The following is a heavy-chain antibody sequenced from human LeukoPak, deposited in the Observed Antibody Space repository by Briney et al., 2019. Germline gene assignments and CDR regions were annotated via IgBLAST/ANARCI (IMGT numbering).Heavy chain of an antibody. D-gene: IGHD1-1*01. CDR1: GFTFDDYA. CDR2: ISWNSGSI. Sequence: GGSLRLSCAASGFTFDDYAMHWVRQAPGKGLEWVSGISWNSGSIGYADSVKGRFTISRDNAKNSLYLQMNSLRAEDTALYYCAKDIGPGSATTANDAFDIWGHGTMVTVSS. V-gene: IGHV3-9*01. CDR3: AKDIGPGSATTANDAFDI. J-gene: IGHJ3*02.